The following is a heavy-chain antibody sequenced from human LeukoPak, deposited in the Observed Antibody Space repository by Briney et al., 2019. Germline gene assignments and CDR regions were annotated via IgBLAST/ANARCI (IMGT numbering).Heavy chain of an antibody. Sequence: PSETLSLTCAVYGVSFSGYYGSRIRQPPGKGLEWIGEITPTGGAKYSPPLKSRVTISVDTSKNQFSLSLRSVTAADTAMYYCARIAFGGHIVDPDYWGQGTLVSVSS. J-gene: IGHJ4*02. V-gene: IGHV4-34*01. CDR2: ITPTGGA. D-gene: IGHD3-16*02. CDR3: ARIAFGGHIVDPDY. CDR1: GVSFSGYY.